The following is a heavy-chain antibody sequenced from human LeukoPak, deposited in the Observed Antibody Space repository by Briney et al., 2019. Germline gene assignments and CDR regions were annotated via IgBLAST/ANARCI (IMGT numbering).Heavy chain of an antibody. J-gene: IGHJ4*02. CDR2: IYSGGSA. D-gene: IGHD6-13*01. CDR1: GFTVSSNY. V-gene: IGHV3-66*01. CDR3: ARGDRGIAAAGTFDY. Sequence: QSGGSLRLSCAASGFTVSSNYMSWVRQAPGKGLEWVSVIYSGGSAYYADSVKGRFTISRDNSKNTLYLQMNSLRAEDTAVYYCARGDRGIAAAGTFDYWGQGTLVTVSS.